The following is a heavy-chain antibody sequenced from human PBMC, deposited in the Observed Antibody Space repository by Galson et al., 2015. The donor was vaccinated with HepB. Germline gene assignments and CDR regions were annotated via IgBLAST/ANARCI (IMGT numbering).Heavy chain of an antibody. J-gene: IGHJ5*02. CDR1: GFTFSSYA. Sequence: SLRLSCAASGFTFSSYAMHWVRQAPGKGLEWVAVISYDGSNKYYADSVKGRFTISRDNSKNTLYLQMNSLRAEDTAVYYCARSAARTVTTFWFDPWGQGTLVTVSS. CDR2: ISYDGSNK. D-gene: IGHD4-11*01. V-gene: IGHV3-30*04. CDR3: ARSAARTVTTFWFDP.